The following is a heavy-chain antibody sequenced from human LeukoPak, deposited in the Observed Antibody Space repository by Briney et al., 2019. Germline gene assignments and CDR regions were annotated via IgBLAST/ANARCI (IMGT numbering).Heavy chain of an antibody. J-gene: IGHJ3*02. V-gene: IGHV4-59*01. D-gene: IGHD5-24*01. Sequence: KPSETLSLTCTVSGGSISSYYWSWIRQPPGKGLEWIGYIYYSGSTNYNPSLKSRVTISVDTSKNQFSLKLSSVTAADTAVYYCARDQSNGYNSGPDAFDIWGQRTMVTVSS. CDR2: IYYSGST. CDR3: ARDQSNGYNSGPDAFDI. CDR1: GGSISSYY.